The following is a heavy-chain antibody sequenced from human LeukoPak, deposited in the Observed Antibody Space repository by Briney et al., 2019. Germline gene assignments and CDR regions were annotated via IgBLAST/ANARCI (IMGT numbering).Heavy chain of an antibody. CDR3: AKVPGVVVITYFDY. CDR2: ISGSGGST. D-gene: IGHD3-22*01. Sequence: GGSLRLSCAASGFTFSSYAMSWVRQAPGKGLEWVSAISGSGGSTYYADSVKGRFTISRDNSKNTLYLQMNGLRAEDTAVYYCAKVPGVVVITYFDYWGQGTLVTVSS. CDR1: GFTFSSYA. J-gene: IGHJ4*02. V-gene: IGHV3-23*01.